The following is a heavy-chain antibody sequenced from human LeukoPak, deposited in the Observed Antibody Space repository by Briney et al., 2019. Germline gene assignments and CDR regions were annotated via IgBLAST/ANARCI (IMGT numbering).Heavy chain of an antibody. D-gene: IGHD5-12*01. CDR2: ISYDGNNK. Sequence: PGGSLRLSCAASGFTFSSYAMYWVRQAPGTGLEWVAVISYDGNNKYYADSVKDRFTISRDNSKNTLYLQMNSLRAEDTAVYYCARGYDYYYYGMDVWGQGTTVTVSS. CDR1: GFTFSSYA. J-gene: IGHJ6*02. V-gene: IGHV3-30-3*01. CDR3: ARGYDYYYYGMDV.